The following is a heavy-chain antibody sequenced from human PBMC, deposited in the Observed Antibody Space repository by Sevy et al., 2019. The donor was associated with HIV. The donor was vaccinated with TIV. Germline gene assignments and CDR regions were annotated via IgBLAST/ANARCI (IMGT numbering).Heavy chain of an antibody. J-gene: IGHJ4*02. CDR2: ISGSGGST. D-gene: IGHD3-3*01. V-gene: IGHV3-23*01. Sequence: GGSLRLSCAASGFTFSSYAMSWARQAPGKGLEWVSAISGSGGSTYYAYSVKGRFTISRDNSKNTLYLQMNSLRAEDTAVYYCAKDLLEWAKTWGENYFDYWGQGTLVTVSS. CDR1: GFTFSSYA. CDR3: AKDLLEWAKTWGENYFDY.